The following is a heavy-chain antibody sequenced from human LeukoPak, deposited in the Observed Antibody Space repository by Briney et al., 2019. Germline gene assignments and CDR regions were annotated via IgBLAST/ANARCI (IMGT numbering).Heavy chain of an antibody. J-gene: IGHJ5*02. CDR1: GSSFSSYW. V-gene: IGHV5-51*01. CDR2: IYPGDSDT. Sequence: GASLQISCKGSGSSFSSYWIGWVRQLPGKGLEWMGIIYPGDSDTRYSPSFQGQVTISADKSINTAYLQWSSLKASDTAMYYCARRSGIAVDSKNYFDPWGQGTLVTVSS. CDR3: ARRSGIAVDSKNYFDP. D-gene: IGHD6-19*01.